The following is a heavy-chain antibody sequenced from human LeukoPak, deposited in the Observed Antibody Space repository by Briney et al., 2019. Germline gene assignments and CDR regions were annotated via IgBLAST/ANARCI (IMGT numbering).Heavy chain of an antibody. V-gene: IGHV3-23*01. CDR2: IDGSGGNT. CDR3: AKWRVSGRSSKFDY. J-gene: IGHJ4*02. CDR1: GFTFSSYA. D-gene: IGHD6-6*01. Sequence: GGSLRLSCAASGFTFSSYAMSWVRQAPGKGLEWVSAIDGSGGNTYYADSVKGRFTISRDNSKNTLYLLMNSLRAEDTAVYYCAKWRVSGRSSKFDYWGQGTLVTVSS.